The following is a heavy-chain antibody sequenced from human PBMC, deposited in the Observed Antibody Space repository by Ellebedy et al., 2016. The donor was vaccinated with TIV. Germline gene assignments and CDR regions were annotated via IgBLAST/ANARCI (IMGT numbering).Heavy chain of an antibody. V-gene: IGHV5-51*01. J-gene: IGHJ6*02. Sequence: GESLKISCQTSGYTFTNYHIVWVRQVPGTGLEWLGTISPGDSNTRYSPSLRGQVTISADRSTSTAHLRWSSLKASDNGMYFCARGHAMDVWGQGTTVTVSS. CDR2: ISPGDSNT. CDR1: GYTFTNYH. CDR3: ARGHAMDV.